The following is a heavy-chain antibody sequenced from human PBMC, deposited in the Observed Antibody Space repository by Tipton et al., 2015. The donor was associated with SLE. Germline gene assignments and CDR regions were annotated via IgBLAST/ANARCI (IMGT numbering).Heavy chain of an antibody. D-gene: IGHD1-14*01. V-gene: IGHV4-59*11. CDR2: ISYRGNT. CDR1: GDSISGRY. J-gene: IGHJ5*01. CDR3: ARGGRNFPSGWFDS. Sequence: TLSLTCSVSGDSISGRYWRWVRQPPGKGLEWFGNISYRGNTDYNPSLKSRVPISVDTSKNQFSLDLRSVTAAATACYYCARGGRNFPSGWFDSWGQGLLVTVSS.